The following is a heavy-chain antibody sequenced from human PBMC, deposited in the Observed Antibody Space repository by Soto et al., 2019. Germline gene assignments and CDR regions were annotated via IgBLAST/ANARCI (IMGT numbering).Heavy chain of an antibody. Sequence: SEAQSVPCTVSGGSNIRYTWSWIRQLPGKGLEWIGYIYYSGSTNYNPSLKSRVTISVDTSKNQFSLKLSSVTAADTAVYYCARAIRFLESRGGYGMDVWGQGTTVTAP. V-gene: IGHV4-59*01. CDR2: IYYSGST. D-gene: IGHD3-3*01. CDR3: ARAIRFLESRGGYGMDV. CDR1: GGSNIRYT. J-gene: IGHJ6*02.